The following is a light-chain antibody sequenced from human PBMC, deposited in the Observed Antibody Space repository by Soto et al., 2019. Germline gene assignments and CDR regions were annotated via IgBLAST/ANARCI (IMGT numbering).Light chain of an antibody. CDR1: QDIRND. CDR2: AAS. J-gene: IGKJ2*01. V-gene: IGKV1-6*01. CDR3: QQSYSRPYT. Sequence: AIQMTQSPSSLSASVGDRVTLTCRASQDIRNDLGWYQQKPGMAPRFLIYAASNLQSGVPSRFSGSGSGTDFSLTISSLQPEDFATYYCQQSYSRPYTFGQGTKVDIK.